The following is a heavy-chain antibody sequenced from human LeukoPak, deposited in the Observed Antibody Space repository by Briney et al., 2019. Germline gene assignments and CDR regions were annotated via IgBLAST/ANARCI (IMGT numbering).Heavy chain of an antibody. J-gene: IGHJ4*02. CDR2: IYYSGGDT. Sequence: GGSLRLSCVASGFSFSSYAMSWVRQAPGKGLEWVSTIYYSGGDTYSADSVKGRFTISRDNSGNMLYLQMNSLRVEDTAVYYCAKDRGAAIVPRRFDSWGQGTLVTVAS. V-gene: IGHV3-23*01. D-gene: IGHD6-6*01. CDR1: GFSFSSYA. CDR3: AKDRGAAIVPRRFDS.